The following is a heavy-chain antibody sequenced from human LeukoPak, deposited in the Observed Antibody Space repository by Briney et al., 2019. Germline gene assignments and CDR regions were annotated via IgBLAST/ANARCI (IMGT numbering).Heavy chain of an antibody. CDR1: GGSISSSSYY. V-gene: IGHV4-39*01. CDR3: ARVRRGFGESSKYYSYYYMDV. D-gene: IGHD3-10*01. Sequence: SETLSLTCTVSGGSISSSSYYWGWIRQPPGRGLEWIANIYYSGSTYYNPSLKSRVTISVDTSKNQLSLKLSAVTAADTAVYYCARVRRGFGESSKYYSYYYMDVWGNGTTVPIS. CDR2: IYYSGST. J-gene: IGHJ6*03.